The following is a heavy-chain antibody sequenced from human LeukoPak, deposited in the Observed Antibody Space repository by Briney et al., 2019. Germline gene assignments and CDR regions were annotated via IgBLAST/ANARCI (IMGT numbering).Heavy chain of an antibody. V-gene: IGHV1-46*04. J-gene: IGHJ4*02. CDR3: ARDNSGWSVDY. Sequence: ASVKVSFKASGYTFSIYYMHWVRQAPGQGLEWMGIISPSGDYTRYAKKLQGRVSMPLETSTRTVYMELNSLESEDTAMYYCARDNSGWSVDYWGQGTLVTVPS. CDR1: GYTFSIYY. CDR2: ISPSGDYT. D-gene: IGHD6-19*01.